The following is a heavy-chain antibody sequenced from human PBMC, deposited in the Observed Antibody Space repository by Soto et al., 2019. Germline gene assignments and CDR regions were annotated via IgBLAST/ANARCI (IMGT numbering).Heavy chain of an antibody. CDR1: GGSISSYY. J-gene: IGHJ4*02. CDR3: ASLGYSGYDLDY. D-gene: IGHD5-12*01. Sequence: SETLSLTCTVSGGSISSYYWSWIRQPPGKGLEWIGYIYYTGSTNYNPSLKSRVTISGDTSKKQFSLKLSSVTAADTAVYYCASLGYSGYDLDYWGQGTLVTVSS. CDR2: IYYTGST. V-gene: IGHV4-59*01.